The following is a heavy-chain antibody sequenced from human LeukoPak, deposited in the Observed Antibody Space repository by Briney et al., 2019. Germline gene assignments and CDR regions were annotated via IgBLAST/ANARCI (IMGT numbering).Heavy chain of an antibody. D-gene: IGHD2-8*02. J-gene: IGHJ5*02. CDR3: AKDTRYFDAGGPA. V-gene: IGHV3-9*01. Sequence: GGSLRLSCVVSGFTFHEFTMHWVRQLPGKGLEWVSGISWNSVSIVYADSVKGRFTISRDNAKNSLYLEMKSVRAEDTALYYCAKDTRYFDAGGPAWGQGTLVTVSS. CDR1: GFTFHEFT. CDR2: ISWNSVSI.